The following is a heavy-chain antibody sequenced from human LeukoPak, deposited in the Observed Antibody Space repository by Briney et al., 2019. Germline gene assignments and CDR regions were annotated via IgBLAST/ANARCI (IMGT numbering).Heavy chain of an antibody. CDR3: AKDDCSITSCYANYFDY. J-gene: IGHJ4*02. V-gene: IGHV3-23*01. CDR2: ISASDGST. D-gene: IGHD2-2*01. CDR1: GFTFSSYA. Sequence: GGSLRLSCAASGFTFSSYAMSWVRQAPGKGLEWVSAISASDGSTYYADSVKGRFTISRANPKNTLYLQMNSLRAEDTAIYYCAKDDCSITSCYANYFDYWGQGTLVTVSS.